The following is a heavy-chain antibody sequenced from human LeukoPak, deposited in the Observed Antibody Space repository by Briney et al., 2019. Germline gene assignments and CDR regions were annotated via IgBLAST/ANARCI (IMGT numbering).Heavy chain of an antibody. CDR1: GGSISSYY. D-gene: IGHD5-12*01. J-gene: IGHJ4*02. Sequence: SETLSLTCTVSGGSISSYYWSWIRQPPGKGLEWIGYIYYSGSTNYNPSLKSRVTISVDTSKNQFSLKLSSVTAADTAVYYCAREGWLQSSYFFDYWGQGTLATVSS. CDR3: AREGWLQSSYFFDY. V-gene: IGHV4-59*01. CDR2: IYYSGST.